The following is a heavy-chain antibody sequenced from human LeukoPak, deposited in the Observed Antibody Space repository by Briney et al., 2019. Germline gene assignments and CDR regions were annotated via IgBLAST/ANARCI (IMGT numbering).Heavy chain of an antibody. J-gene: IGHJ6*03. CDR3: VKEPRNYPEEYYYYYMDV. CDR2: IRYDGSNK. V-gene: IGHV3-30*02. D-gene: IGHD1-7*01. CDR1: GVTFKSYD. Sequence: PGGSLRLSCAASGVTFKSYDMDWVRQAPGKGLEWVTFIRYDGSNKYYADSVKGRFTISRDNSKNTLYLQMNSLRTEDTAVYYCVKEPRNYPEEYYYYYMDVWGKGTTVTVSS.